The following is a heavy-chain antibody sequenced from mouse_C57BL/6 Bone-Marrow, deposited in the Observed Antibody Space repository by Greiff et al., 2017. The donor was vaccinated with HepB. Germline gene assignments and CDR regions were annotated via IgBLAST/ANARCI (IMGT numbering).Heavy chain of an antibody. J-gene: IGHJ4*01. V-gene: IGHV5-4*01. D-gene: IGHD3-3*01. CDR3: ARDNPGRYAMDY. CDR1: GFTFSSYA. Sequence: EVNVVESGGGLVKPGGSLKLSCAASGFTFSSYAMSWVRQTPEKRLEWVATISDGGSYTYYPDNVKGRFTISRDNAKNNLYLQMSHLKSEDTAMYYCARDNPGRYAMDYWGQGTSVTVSS. CDR2: ISDGGSYT.